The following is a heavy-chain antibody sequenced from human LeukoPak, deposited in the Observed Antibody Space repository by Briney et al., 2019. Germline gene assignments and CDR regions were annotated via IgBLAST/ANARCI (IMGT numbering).Heavy chain of an antibody. V-gene: IGHV3-23*01. CDR2: ISGSGGST. CDR3: AKMDQWWSAVPDY. J-gene: IGHJ4*02. D-gene: IGHD2-15*01. Sequence: GGSLRLSCAASGFTFSSYAMSWVRQAPGKGLEWVSAISGSGGSTYYADSVKGRFTISRDNSMNTLYLQMNSLRAEDTAVYYCAKMDQWWSAVPDYWGQGTLVTVSS. CDR1: GFTFSSYA.